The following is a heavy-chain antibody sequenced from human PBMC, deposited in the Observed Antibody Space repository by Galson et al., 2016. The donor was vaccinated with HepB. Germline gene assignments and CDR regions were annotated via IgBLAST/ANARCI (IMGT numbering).Heavy chain of an antibody. V-gene: IGHV4-31*03. CDR1: GGSLSGGGYY. CDR3: ARGPTRTDAFDV. D-gene: IGHD4-11*01. J-gene: IGHJ3*01. Sequence: TLSLTCTASGGSLSGGGYYWSWIRQSPGRGLEWIGYIYDNGSTDYKSSLKRRVTMSVDTSKNQFSLKLSSVTAADSALYYCARGPTRTDAFDVWGQGTMVTVSS. CDR2: IYDNGST.